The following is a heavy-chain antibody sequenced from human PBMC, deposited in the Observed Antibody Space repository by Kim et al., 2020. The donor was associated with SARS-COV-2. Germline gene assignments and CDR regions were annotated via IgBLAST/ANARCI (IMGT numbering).Heavy chain of an antibody. J-gene: IGHJ3*02. V-gene: IGHV5-51*01. CDR1: GYSFTSYW. CDR2: IYPGDSDT. D-gene: IGHD3-10*01. Sequence: GESLKISCKGSGYSFTSYWIGWVRQMPGKGLEWMGIIYPGDSDTRYSPSFQGQVTISADKSISTAYLQWSSLKASDTAMYYCARLVVNYYGSGARAFDIWGQGTMVTVSS. CDR3: ARLVVNYYGSGARAFDI.